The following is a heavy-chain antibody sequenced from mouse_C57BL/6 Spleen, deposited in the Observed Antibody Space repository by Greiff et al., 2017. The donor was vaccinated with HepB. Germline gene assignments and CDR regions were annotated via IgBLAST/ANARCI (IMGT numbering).Heavy chain of an antibody. CDR2: ISYDGSN. J-gene: IGHJ4*01. V-gene: IGHV3-6*01. D-gene: IGHD2-2*01. Sequence: EVQLQESGPGLVKPSQSLSLTCSVTGYSITSGYYWNWIRQFPGNTLEWMGYISYDGSNNYNPSLKNRISITRDTSKNQFFLKLNSVTTEDTATYYCARDPVTTGAMDYWGQGTSVTVSS. CDR3: ARDPVTTGAMDY. CDR1: GYSITSGYY.